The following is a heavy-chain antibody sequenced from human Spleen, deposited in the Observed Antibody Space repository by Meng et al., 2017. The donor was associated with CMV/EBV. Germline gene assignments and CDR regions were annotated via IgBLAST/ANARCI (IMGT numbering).Heavy chain of an antibody. V-gene: IGHV5-51*01. CDR2: IFPDDSDT. D-gene: IGHD3-10*01. CDR3: ARRYGSGSFPFDY. CDR1: GYSFTTYW. J-gene: IGHJ4*02. Sequence: KVSCKASGYSFTTYWIGWVRQMPGKGLEWMGIIFPDDSDTRYSPSFQGQVTISADKSLTTTYLQWSSLKASDTAIYYCARRYGSGSFPFDYWGQGSLVTVSS.